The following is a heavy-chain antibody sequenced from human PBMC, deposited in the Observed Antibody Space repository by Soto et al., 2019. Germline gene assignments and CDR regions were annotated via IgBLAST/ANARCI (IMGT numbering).Heavy chain of an antibody. CDR1: GYTFTSYG. J-gene: IGHJ6*02. CDR3: ARDFFTYSSGYGMDV. CDR2: ISAYNGNT. D-gene: IGHD6-19*01. Sequence: GASVKVSCKASGYTFTSYGISWVRQAPGQGLEWMGWISAYNGNTNYAQKLQGRVTMTTDTSTSTAYMELRSLRSDDTAVYYCARDFFTYSSGYGMDVWGQGTTVTVSS. V-gene: IGHV1-18*01.